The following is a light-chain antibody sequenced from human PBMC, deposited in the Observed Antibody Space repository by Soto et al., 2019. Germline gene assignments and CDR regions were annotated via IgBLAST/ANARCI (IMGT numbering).Light chain of an antibody. Sequence: QSVLTQPPSASGTPGRRVTISGSETSPNFGSNTLNWYQQLPGTAPKPLIYSNNQRPSGVPDRFSGSKSGTSASLAISGLQSEDEVDYYCAAWDDSLNGRYVFGTGTKLTVL. CDR3: AAWDDSLNGRYV. J-gene: IGLJ1*01. CDR2: SNN. V-gene: IGLV1-44*01. CDR1: SPNFGSNT.